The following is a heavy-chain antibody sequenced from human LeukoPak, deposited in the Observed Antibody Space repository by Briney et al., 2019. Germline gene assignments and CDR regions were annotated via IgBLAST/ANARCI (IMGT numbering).Heavy chain of an antibody. V-gene: IGHV3-53*01. CDR1: GFTVSSNY. Sequence: PGGSLRLSCAASGFTVSSNYMSWVRQAPGKGLEWVSVIYSGGSTYYADSVKDRFTISRDNSKNTLYLQMNSLRAEDTAVYYCARGPYYDSSGYEAYDAFDIWGQGTMVTVSS. CDR3: ARGPYYDSSGYEAYDAFDI. D-gene: IGHD3-22*01. J-gene: IGHJ3*02. CDR2: IYSGGST.